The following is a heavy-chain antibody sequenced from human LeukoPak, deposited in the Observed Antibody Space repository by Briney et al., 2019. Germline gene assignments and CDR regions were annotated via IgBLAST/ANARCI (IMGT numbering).Heavy chain of an antibody. CDR1: GFTVTNNY. D-gene: IGHD4-17*01. CDR2: IFSNDNT. Sequence: GGSLRLSCAASGFTVTNNYMCWVRQAPGKGLEWVSVIFSNDNTYHADSVKGRFAISRDTSKNTLYLQMNSLRAEDTAVYYCAAVSTKTYYYGLDVWDQGTTVTVSS. V-gene: IGHV3-53*01. J-gene: IGHJ6*02. CDR3: AAVSTKTYYYGLDV.